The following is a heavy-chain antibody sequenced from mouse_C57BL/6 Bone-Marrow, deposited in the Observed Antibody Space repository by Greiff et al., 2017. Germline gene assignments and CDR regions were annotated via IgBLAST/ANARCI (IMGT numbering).Heavy chain of an antibody. CDR2: IYPGNSDT. Sequence: EVQLQQSGTVLARPGASVKMSCKTSGYTFTSYWMHWVKQRPGQGLEWIGAIYPGNSDTSYNQKFKGKAKLTAVTSSSTAYMELSSLTDEDSAVYDCALYNGVPFDVWGTGTVVTVSA. V-gene: IGHV1-5*01. CDR1: GYTFTSYW. CDR3: ALYNGVPFDV. J-gene: IGHJ1*03. D-gene: IGHD2-3*01.